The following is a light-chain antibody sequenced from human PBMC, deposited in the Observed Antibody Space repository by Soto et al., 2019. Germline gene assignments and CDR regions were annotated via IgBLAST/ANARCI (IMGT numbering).Light chain of an antibody. CDR2: GAS. CDR3: QQYNTWPPWT. CDR1: QSISSN. Sequence: EIVMTQSPATLSVSPGERATLSCRASQSISSNLAWYQQKPGQAPRLLIYGASTRATGIPARFSGSGSGTEFTLTISSLQSEDFAVYCCQQYNTWPPWTFGQGTKVEI. V-gene: IGKV3-15*01. J-gene: IGKJ1*01.